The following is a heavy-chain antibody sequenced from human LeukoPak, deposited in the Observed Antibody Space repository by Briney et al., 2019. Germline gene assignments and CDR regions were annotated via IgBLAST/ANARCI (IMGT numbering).Heavy chain of an antibody. V-gene: IGHV3-23*01. CDR2: ISGSGGST. CDR3: AKWIYDILTGQTGFDY. Sequence: PGGSLRLSCAASGFTFSSYAMSWVRQAPGKGLEWVSAISGSGGSTYYADSVKGRFTISRDNSKNTLYLQMNSLRAEDTAVYYCAKWIYDILTGQTGFDYWGQGTLVTVSS. J-gene: IGHJ4*02. D-gene: IGHD3-9*01. CDR1: GFTFSSYA.